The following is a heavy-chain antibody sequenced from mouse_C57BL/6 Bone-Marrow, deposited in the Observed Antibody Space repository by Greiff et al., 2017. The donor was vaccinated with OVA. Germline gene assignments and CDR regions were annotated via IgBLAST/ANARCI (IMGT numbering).Heavy chain of an antibody. J-gene: IGHJ2*01. CDR3: APYYYYGSSPYFDY. CDR2: IYPRSGNT. V-gene: IGHV1-81*01. Sequence: QVQLQQSGAELARPGASVKLSCKASGYTFTSYGISWVKQRTGQGLEWIGEIYPRSGNTYYNEKFKGKATLTADKSSSTAYMELRSLTSEDSAVYFCAPYYYYGSSPYFDYWGQGTTLTVSS. CDR1: GYTFTSYG. D-gene: IGHD1-1*01.